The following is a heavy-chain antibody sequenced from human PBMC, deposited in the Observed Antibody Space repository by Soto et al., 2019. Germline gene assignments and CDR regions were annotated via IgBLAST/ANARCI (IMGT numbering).Heavy chain of an antibody. J-gene: IGHJ4*02. D-gene: IGHD2-2*01. Sequence: GGSLRLSCAASGFAFSTYWMSLVRQAPGKGLEWVANINQGGGEKYYVDSVRGRFTISRDNAKNAMYLEMNSLRAEDTAVYYSATYCGGTNCLSYWGQGALVTVSS. CDR2: INQGGGEK. CDR3: ATYCGGTNCLSY. V-gene: IGHV3-7*05. CDR1: GFAFSTYW.